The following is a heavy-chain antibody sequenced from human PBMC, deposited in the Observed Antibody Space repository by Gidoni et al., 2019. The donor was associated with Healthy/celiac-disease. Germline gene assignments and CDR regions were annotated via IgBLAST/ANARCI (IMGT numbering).Heavy chain of an antibody. J-gene: IGHJ4*02. V-gene: IGHV3-30*01. CDR2: ISYDGSNK. Sequence: QVQLVESGGGVVKTGRSLRLSGAASGFTFSSYAMHWVRQAPGKGLGWVAVISYDGSNKYYPDSVKGRFTISRDNSKNTLYLQMNSLRAEDTAVYYCARDSGPVGQFDYWGQGTLVTVSS. D-gene: IGHD1-26*01. CDR3: ARDSGPVGQFDY. CDR1: GFTFSSYA.